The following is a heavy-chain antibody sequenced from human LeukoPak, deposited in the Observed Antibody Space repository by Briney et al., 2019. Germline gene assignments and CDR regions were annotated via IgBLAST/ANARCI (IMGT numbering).Heavy chain of an antibody. CDR3: AYVPSGYSSSHRARYYYYGMDV. CDR1: SGSFSGYY. Sequence: SETLSLTCAVYSGSFSGYYWSWIRQPPGKGLEWIGEINHSGSTNYNPSLKSRVTISVDTSKNQFSLKLSSVTAADTAVYYCAYVPSGYSSSHRARYYYYGMDVWGQGTTVTVSS. J-gene: IGHJ6*02. D-gene: IGHD6-13*01. CDR2: INHSGST. V-gene: IGHV4-34*01.